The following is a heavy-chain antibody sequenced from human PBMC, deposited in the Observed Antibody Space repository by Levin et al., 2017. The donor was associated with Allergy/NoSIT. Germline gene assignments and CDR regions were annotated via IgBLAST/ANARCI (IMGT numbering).Heavy chain of an antibody. CDR1: GFTFSSYW. V-gene: IGHV3-74*01. CDR2: INSDGRST. J-gene: IGHJ5*02. D-gene: IGHD6-13*01. CDR3: ARGMGAAASNWFDP. Sequence: LSLTCAASGFTFSSYWMHWVRQAPGKGLVWVSRINSDGRSTNYVDSVKGRFTISRDNAKNTLYLQMDSLRAEDTAVYYCARGMGAAASNWFDPWGQGTLVTVSS.